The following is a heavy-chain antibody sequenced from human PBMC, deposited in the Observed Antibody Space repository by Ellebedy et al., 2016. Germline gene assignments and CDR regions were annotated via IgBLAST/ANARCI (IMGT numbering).Heavy chain of an antibody. D-gene: IGHD1-1*01. CDR1: GFTFDDYA. CDR3: ARDGPNWNLDY. CDR2: ISWNSGSI. Sequence: SLKISXAASGFTFDDYAMHWVRQAPGKGLEWVSGISWNSGSIGYADSVKGRFTISRDNAKNSLYLQMNSLRVEDTAVYYCARDGPNWNLDYWGKGTTVTVSS. J-gene: IGHJ6*04. V-gene: IGHV3-9*01.